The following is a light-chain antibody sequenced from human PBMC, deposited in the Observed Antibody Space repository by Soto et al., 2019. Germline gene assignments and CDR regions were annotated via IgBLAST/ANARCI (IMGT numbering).Light chain of an antibody. V-gene: IGKV1-5*01. J-gene: IGKJ2*02. CDR1: QSISSW. CDR3: QQYNSYPPCT. CDR2: DAS. Sequence: DIQMTQSPSTLSASVGDRVTITCRASQSISSWLAWYQQKPGKAPKLLIYDASSLESGVPSRFSGSGSGTEFTLTISSLQPDGFATYYCQQYNSYPPCTFGQGTKLEIK.